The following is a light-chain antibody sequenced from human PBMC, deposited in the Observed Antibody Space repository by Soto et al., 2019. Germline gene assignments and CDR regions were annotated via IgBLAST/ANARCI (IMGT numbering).Light chain of an antibody. CDR1: QSVSSL. J-gene: IGKJ4*01. CDR2: HAS. Sequence: IVLTQSPATLSVSPGERATLSCRASQSVSSLLAWYQQKPRQAPRLLMHHASSRATGIPDRFSGGGSGTDFTLTISSLEPEDFAVYYCQQRSSWPPTFGGGTKVDIK. CDR3: QQRSSWPPT. V-gene: IGKV3-11*01.